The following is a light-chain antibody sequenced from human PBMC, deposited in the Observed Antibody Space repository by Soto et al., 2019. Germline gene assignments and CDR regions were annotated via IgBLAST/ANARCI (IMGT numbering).Light chain of an antibody. CDR2: DAS. CDR1: QSISSW. V-gene: IGKV1-5*01. Sequence: DIQMTQSPSTLSASVGARVPITCRARQSISSWLAWYQKKPGKAPKVLIWDASTLQSGVPSRFSGSGSGTDFTLTISCLQSEDFATYYCQQYYSYPKTFGQGTKVDI. CDR3: QQYYSYPKT. J-gene: IGKJ1*01.